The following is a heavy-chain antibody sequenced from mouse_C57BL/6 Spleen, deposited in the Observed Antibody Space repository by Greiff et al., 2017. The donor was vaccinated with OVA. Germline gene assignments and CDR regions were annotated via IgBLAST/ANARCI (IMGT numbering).Heavy chain of an antibody. J-gene: IGHJ1*03. Sequence: EVKLVESGEGLVKPGGSLKLSCAASGFTFSSYAMSWVRQTPEKRLEWVAYISSGGDYIYYADTVKGRFTISRDNARNTLYLQMSSLKSEDTAMYYCTRYGSSLWYFDVWGTGTTVTVSS. D-gene: IGHD1-1*01. V-gene: IGHV5-9-1*02. CDR2: ISSGGDYI. CDR1: GFTFSSYA. CDR3: TRYGSSLWYFDV.